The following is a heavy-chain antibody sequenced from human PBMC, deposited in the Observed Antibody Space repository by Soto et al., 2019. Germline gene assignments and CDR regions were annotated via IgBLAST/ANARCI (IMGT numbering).Heavy chain of an antibody. V-gene: IGHV6-1*01. D-gene: IGHD4-17*01. Sequence: QVQLQQSGPGLVKPSQTLSLTSAISGDSVSSNSAAWNWIRQSPSRGLEWLGSTYSRYKWYNDYAVSVKSRITINPDTSKNQFALHLNSAAPEDTAVYYLVRDDGDELHYYYYGRDVWGQGTTVPVA. CDR3: VRDDGDELHYYYYGRDV. CDR1: GDSVSSNSAA. J-gene: IGHJ6*02. CDR2: TYSRYKWYN.